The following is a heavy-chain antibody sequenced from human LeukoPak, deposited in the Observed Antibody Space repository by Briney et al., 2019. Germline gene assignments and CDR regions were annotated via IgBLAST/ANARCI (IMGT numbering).Heavy chain of an antibody. CDR1: GFSLDSYW. CDR3: TRDGSGWSDS. J-gene: IGHJ5*01. V-gene: IGHV3-7*01. Sequence: PGGSLRLSCVVSGFSLDSYWMSWVRRAPGKGPEWVANINQDGSEKYYVDSVKGRFSISRDNAKNSLYLQMNNLRAEDTAVYFCTRDGSGWSDSWGQGTLVTVSS. D-gene: IGHD3-3*01. CDR2: INQDGSEK.